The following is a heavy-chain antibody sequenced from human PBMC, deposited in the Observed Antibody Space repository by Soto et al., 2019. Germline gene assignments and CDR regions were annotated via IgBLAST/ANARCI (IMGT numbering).Heavy chain of an antibody. CDR3: ARSIQSVGPRANDAFAV. CDR2: LNPDTGNT. CDR1: GFTFSDNL. J-gene: IGHJ3*01. Sequence: QVQLVQSGAELKKPGASVNISCTASGFTFSDNLINWVRQVPGQGRECMGWLNPDTGNTRYSETFQGRVTMSRHPSATIAYLELSGLENEDTALYFCARSIQSVGPRANDAFAVWGQGTMITVSS. D-gene: IGHD5-18*01. V-gene: IGHV1-3*01.